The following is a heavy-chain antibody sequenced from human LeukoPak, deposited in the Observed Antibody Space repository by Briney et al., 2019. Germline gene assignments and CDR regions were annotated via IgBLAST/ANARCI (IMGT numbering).Heavy chain of an antibody. Sequence: SETLSLTCTVCGGSINSYYWSWIRQPPGRGLEWIGYIYYSGSTNYNPSLKSRVPISVHTSKSQSSLRLSSVTAADTAVYYCATRSGYSSGWSIFDCWRQGTLVTVSS. D-gene: IGHD6-19*01. V-gene: IGHV4-59*12. CDR1: GGSINSYY. CDR3: ATRSGYSSGWSIFDC. CDR2: IYYSGST. J-gene: IGHJ4*02.